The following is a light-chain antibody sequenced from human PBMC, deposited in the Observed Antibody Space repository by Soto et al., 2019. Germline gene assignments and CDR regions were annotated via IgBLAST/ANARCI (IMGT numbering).Light chain of an antibody. V-gene: IGLV2-14*01. CDR1: SGDVGGYNY. Sequence: QSALTQPASVSGSPGQSITISCTGTSGDVGGYNYVSWYQQHPGKAPKLMIYEVSNRPSGVSNRFSGSKSGNTASLTISGRQAEDEADYYCSSYTSSSTLVFXTGTKGTVL. CDR2: EVS. CDR3: SSYTSSSTLV. J-gene: IGLJ1*01.